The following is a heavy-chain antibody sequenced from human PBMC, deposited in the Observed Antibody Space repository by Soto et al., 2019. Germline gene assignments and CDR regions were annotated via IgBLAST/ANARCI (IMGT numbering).Heavy chain of an antibody. D-gene: IGHD7-27*01. V-gene: IGHV1-18*01. CDR1: GYTFSTYG. CDR2: INTKNGKT. Sequence: QVHLGQSGDEVKNPGASVKVSCKASGYTFSTYGITWVRQAPGQGLEWMGWINTKNGKTDYAQKFQDRVTVTSDTSTNTAYMELSSLRSDDTAMYYCARDKTGDLGGYFDSWGQGTLVTVSS. CDR3: ARDKTGDLGGYFDS. J-gene: IGHJ4*02.